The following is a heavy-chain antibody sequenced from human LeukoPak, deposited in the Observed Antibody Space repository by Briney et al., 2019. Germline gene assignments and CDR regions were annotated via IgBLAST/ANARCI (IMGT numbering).Heavy chain of an antibody. J-gene: IGHJ5*02. D-gene: IGHD2-15*01. V-gene: IGHV3-21*01. CDR1: GFTFSSYS. CDR3: ARGGGSSTPHWFDP. Sequence: GGSLRLSCAASGFTFSSYSMNWVRQAPGKGLEWVSSISSRSIYIYYADSVKGRFTISRDNAKKSLYLQMNSLRAEDTAVYYCARGGGSSTPHWFDPWGQGTLVTVSS. CDR2: ISSRSIYI.